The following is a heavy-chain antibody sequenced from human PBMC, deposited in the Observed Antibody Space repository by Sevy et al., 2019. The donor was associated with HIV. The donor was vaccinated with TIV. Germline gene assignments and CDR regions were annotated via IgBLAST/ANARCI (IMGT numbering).Heavy chain of an antibody. CDR2: IIPIFGTA. J-gene: IGHJ1*01. D-gene: IGHD2-15*01. Sequence: ASVKVSCKASGGTFSSYAISWVRQAPGQGLEWMGGIIPIFGTANYAQKFQGRVTITADESTSTAYMELSSLRSEDTAVYYCANGGGYCSGGSCYRYFQHWGQGTLVTVSS. CDR3: ANGGGYCSGGSCYRYFQH. V-gene: IGHV1-69*13. CDR1: GGTFSSYA.